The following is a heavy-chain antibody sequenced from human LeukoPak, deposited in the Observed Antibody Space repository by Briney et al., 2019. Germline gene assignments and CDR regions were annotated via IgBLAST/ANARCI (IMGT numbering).Heavy chain of an antibody. Sequence: GGSLRLSCAVAGGTFSAYWMAWVRQSPGKGLEWVAEINEDGSVKYYVDSMKGRFTISRDNAKNSLYLQMNSLGAEDRAVYYCAKVPRDSDCYWGQGTPVTVSS. CDR3: AKVPRDSDCY. CDR1: GGTFSAYW. V-gene: IGHV3-7*01. CDR2: INEDGSVK. D-gene: IGHD2-21*02. J-gene: IGHJ4*01.